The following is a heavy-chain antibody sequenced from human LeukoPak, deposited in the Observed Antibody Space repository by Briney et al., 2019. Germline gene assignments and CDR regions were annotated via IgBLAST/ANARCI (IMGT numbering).Heavy chain of an antibody. J-gene: IGHJ5*02. Sequence: ETLSLTCAVYGGSFSGYYWSWIRQPPGKGLEWIGEINHSGSANYNPSLQSRVTISVDTSKNQFSLKLRSVTAEHTAVYYCARRYASNWFDPWGQGTLVTVSS. D-gene: IGHD1-1*01. CDR3: ARRYASNWFDP. CDR2: INHSGSA. V-gene: IGHV4-34*01. CDR1: GGSFSGYY.